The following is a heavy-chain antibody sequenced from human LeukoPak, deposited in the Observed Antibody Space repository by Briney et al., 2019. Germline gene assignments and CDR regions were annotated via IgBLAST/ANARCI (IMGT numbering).Heavy chain of an antibody. CDR3: ARDNSRYCTNGVCRGADAFDI. Sequence: GGFLRLSCAASGFTFSSYWMSWVRQAPGKGLEWAANIKQDGSEKYYVDSVKGRFTISRDNAKNSLYLQMNSLRAEDTAVYYCARDNSRYCTNGVCRGADAFDIWGQGTMVTVSS. CDR1: GFTFSSYW. V-gene: IGHV3-7*01. D-gene: IGHD2-8*01. J-gene: IGHJ3*02. CDR2: IKQDGSEK.